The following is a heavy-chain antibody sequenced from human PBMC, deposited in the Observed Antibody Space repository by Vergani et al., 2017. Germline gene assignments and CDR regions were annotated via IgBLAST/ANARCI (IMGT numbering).Heavy chain of an antibody. CDR2: IKSKTDGGTT. J-gene: IGHJ3*02. CDR1: GFGFKNFA. D-gene: IGHD1-7*01. CDR3: TTVHWNYAFDI. V-gene: IGHV3-15*01. Sequence: LVESGGGVVQPGRSLTLTCSASGFGFKNFAMHWVRQAPGKGLEWVGRIKSKTDGGTTDYAAPVKGRFTISRDDSKNTLYLQMNSLKTEDTAVYYCTTVHWNYAFDIWGQGTMVTVSS.